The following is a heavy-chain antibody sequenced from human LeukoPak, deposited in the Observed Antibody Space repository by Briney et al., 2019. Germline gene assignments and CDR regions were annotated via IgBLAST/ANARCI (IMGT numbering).Heavy chain of an antibody. D-gene: IGHD2-8*01. CDR3: TTPNEGNWFDP. Sequence: GGSLRLSCAASGFTFSGSAIHWVRQASGKGLKWVGRIRDKGYGHATAYAASVKGRFTLSRDDSKNTAYLQMNSLKTEDTDLYYCTTPNEGNWFDPWGQGTLVTVSS. J-gene: IGHJ5*02. V-gene: IGHV3-73*01. CDR2: IRDKGYGHAT. CDR1: GFTFSGSA.